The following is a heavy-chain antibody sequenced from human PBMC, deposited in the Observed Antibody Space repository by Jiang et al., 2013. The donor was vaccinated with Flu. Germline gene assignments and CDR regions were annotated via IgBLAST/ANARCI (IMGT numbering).Heavy chain of an antibody. CDR1: GVSISSGGYY. V-gene: IGHV4-31*03. CDR2: MYYSGNT. J-gene: IGHJ4*02. CDR3: AGGKDGYNYYFHF. D-gene: IGHD5-24*01. Sequence: QLVESGPGLAKPSETLSLTCTVSGVSISSGGYYWSWIRLLPGKGLEWIGYMYYSGNTFFNPSLKSRAGISPDTSENQFTLHLTSVTDADTAVYYCAGGKDGYNYYFHFWGQGTRVTVSS.